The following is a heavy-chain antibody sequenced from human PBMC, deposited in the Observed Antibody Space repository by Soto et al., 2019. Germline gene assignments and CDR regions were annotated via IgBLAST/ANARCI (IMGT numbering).Heavy chain of an antibody. J-gene: IGHJ4*02. CDR3: ARDQGYSYGPVDY. CDR1: GGSISSGGYY. V-gene: IGHV4-31*03. Sequence: SETLSLTCTVSGGSISSGGYYWSWIRQHPGKGLEWIGYIYYSGSTYYNPSLKSRVTISVDTSKNSLYLQMNSLRDEDTAVYYCARDQGYSYGPVDYWGQGTLVTVSS. D-gene: IGHD5-18*01. CDR2: IYYSGST.